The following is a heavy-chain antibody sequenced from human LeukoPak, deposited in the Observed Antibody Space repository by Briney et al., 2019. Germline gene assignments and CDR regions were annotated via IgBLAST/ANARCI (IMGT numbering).Heavy chain of an antibody. J-gene: IGHJ6*02. Sequence: GGSLRLSCAASGFPFSSYAMHWVRQAPGKGLEWVAVISYDGSNKYYADSVKGRFTISRDNSKNTLYLQMNSLRAEDTAVYYCARDGHVLRFLEWKPPYYGMDVWGQGTTVTVSS. CDR3: ARDGHVLRFLEWKPPYYGMDV. D-gene: IGHD3-3*01. V-gene: IGHV3-30-3*01. CDR2: ISYDGSNK. CDR1: GFPFSSYA.